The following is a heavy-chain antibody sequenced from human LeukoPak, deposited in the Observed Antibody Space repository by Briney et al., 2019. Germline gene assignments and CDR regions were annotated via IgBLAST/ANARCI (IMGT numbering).Heavy chain of an antibody. CDR2: IGSSGGSR. V-gene: IGHV3-48*03. D-gene: IGHD5-24*01. J-gene: IGHJ3*02. Sequence: GGSLRLSCAASGFTFSSYEMDWVRRAPGKGLEWVSYIGSSGGSRYYADSVKGRFTSSRDNAKNSLYRQMNSLRVEDTAVYYCAREDGDAFDIWGQGTVVSVSS. CDR1: GFTFSSYE. CDR3: AREDGDAFDI.